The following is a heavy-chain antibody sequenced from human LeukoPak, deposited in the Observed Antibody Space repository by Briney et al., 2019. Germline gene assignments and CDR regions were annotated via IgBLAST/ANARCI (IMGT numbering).Heavy chain of an antibody. V-gene: IGHV4-39*01. CDR1: GGSITSSGYY. D-gene: IGHD3-10*01. CDR3: ARQRAWFGEWAFDY. Sequence: PSETLSLTCSVSGGSITSSGYYWDWISQPPGKGLEWIGNIQNNANSYYNPSLMSRVTMSVDTSKNQVSLNLSSVTAADTAVYYCARQRAWFGEWAFDYWGQGTLVTVSS. CDR2: IQNNANS. J-gene: IGHJ4*02.